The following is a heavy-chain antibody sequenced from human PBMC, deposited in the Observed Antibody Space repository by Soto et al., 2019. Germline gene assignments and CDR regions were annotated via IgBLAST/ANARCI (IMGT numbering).Heavy chain of an antibody. Sequence: QMQLVESGGGVVQPGRSLRLSCAASGFTFSSYPMHWVRQAPGKGLEWVAVIFFYGSKKYYADSVKGRFFIFKDNSKNMLSLQMDSLRREDSADYYCTRLPGHLVAVLYLYPVDRREPVSDADVWGQGTAVTVSS. CDR2: IFFYGSKK. D-gene: IGHD5-12*01. CDR1: GFTFSSYP. J-gene: IGHJ6*02. CDR3: TRLPGHLVAVLYLYPVDRREPVSDADV. V-gene: IGHV3-30-3*01.